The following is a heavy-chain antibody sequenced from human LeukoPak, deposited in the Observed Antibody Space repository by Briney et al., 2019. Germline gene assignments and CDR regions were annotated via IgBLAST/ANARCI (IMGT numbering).Heavy chain of an antibody. Sequence: GGSLRLSCAASGFTFSSYGMHWVRQAPGKGLEWVAFIQYDGSNKYYAGSVKGRFTISRDNSKNTLYLQMNSLRAEDTAVYYCAGSGSYYRPTPDYWGQGTLVTVSS. V-gene: IGHV3-30*02. D-gene: IGHD3-10*01. CDR2: IQYDGSNK. CDR3: AGSGSYYRPTPDY. J-gene: IGHJ4*02. CDR1: GFTFSSYG.